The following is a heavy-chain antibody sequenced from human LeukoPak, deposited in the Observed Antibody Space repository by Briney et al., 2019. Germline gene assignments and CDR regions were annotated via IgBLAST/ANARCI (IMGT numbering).Heavy chain of an antibody. Sequence: SETLSLTCSVSGGSISGSSYYWGWIRQPPGKGLEWIGNIHYRGSTYYNPSLKSRVIMSIDTSKNQFSQKVNSVTATDTAVYYCAKTVWSRLAAGLDSWGQGTLVTVSS. J-gene: IGHJ4*02. CDR2: IHYRGST. CDR3: AKTVWSRLAAGLDS. V-gene: IGHV4-39*01. CDR1: GGSISGSSYY. D-gene: IGHD2-21*02.